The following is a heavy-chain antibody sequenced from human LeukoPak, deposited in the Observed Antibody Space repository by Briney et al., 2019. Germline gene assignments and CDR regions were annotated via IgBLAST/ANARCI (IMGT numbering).Heavy chain of an antibody. J-gene: IGHJ4*02. Sequence: GGSLRLSCAASGFNFNTYTMNWVRQAPGKGLEWVSSISSDSSYIYYADAVHGRFTVSRDNAKYSLYLQMSSLRAEDTAVYYCVRGSYGAYDYWGQGSLVTVSS. V-gene: IGHV3-21*01. CDR3: VRGSYGAYDY. D-gene: IGHD4-17*01. CDR2: ISSDSSYI. CDR1: GFNFNTYT.